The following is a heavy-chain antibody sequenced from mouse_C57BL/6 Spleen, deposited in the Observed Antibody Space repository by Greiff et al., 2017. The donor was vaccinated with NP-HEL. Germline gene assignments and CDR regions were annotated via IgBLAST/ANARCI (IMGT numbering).Heavy chain of an antibody. D-gene: IGHD1-1*01. J-gene: IGHJ3*01. CDR1: GYAFTNYL. CDR3: ARSLYYYGSSPFAD. CDR2: INPGSGGT. Sequence: LQESGAELVRPGTSVKVSCKASGYAFTNYLIEWVKQRPGQGLEWIGVINPGSGGTNYNEKFKGKATLTADKSSSTAYMQLSSLTSEDSAVYFCARSLYYYGSSPFADWGQGTLVTVSA. V-gene: IGHV1-54*01.